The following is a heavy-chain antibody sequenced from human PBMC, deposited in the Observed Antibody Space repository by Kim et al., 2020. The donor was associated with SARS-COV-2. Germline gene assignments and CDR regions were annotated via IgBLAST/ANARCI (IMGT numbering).Heavy chain of an antibody. V-gene: IGHV1-2*02. CDR2: INPNSGGT. D-gene: IGHD2-2*01. J-gene: IGHJ4*02. CDR1: GYTFTGYY. CDR3: ARDPSPYCSSTTCPYFDY. Sequence: ASVKVSCKASGYTFTGYYMHWVRQDPGQGLEWMGWINPNSGGTNYAQKFQGRVTMTRDTSISTAYMELRRLRSDDTAVYYCARDPSPYCSSTTCPYFDYWGQGTLVTVSS.